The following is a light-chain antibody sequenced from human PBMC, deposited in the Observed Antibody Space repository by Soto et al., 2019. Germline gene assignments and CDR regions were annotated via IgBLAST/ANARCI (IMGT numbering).Light chain of an antibody. Sequence: DIQLTHSPSFLSASVGDRVTITCRASQGISIYLAWYQQKPGKAPKLLIYAASTLQSGVPLRFSGSGSGTDFTLTISSLQPEDFATYYCQQSYSPFTFGQGTRLEI. CDR1: QGISIY. J-gene: IGKJ5*01. V-gene: IGKV1-9*01. CDR2: AAS. CDR3: QQSYSPFT.